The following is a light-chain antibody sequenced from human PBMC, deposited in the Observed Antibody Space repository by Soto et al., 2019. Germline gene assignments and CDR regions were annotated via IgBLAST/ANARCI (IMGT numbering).Light chain of an antibody. J-gene: IGLJ1*01. V-gene: IGLV2-14*03. CDR1: SSDVGNYNY. CDR2: DVS. Sequence: QSVLTQPDSVSGSPGQSITIPCTGTSSDVGNYNYVSWYQHHPGKAPKLMVYDVSHRPSGVSNRFSGSKSGSTASLTISGLQAEDEADYYCSSYTRSSSYVFELGPRSPS. CDR3: SSYTRSSSYV.